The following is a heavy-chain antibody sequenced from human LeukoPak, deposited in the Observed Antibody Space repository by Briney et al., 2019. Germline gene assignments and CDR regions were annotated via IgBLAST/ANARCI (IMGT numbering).Heavy chain of an antibody. J-gene: IGHJ3*02. D-gene: IGHD6-19*01. CDR1: GFTFSRYG. CDR3: ARDRSPEQWLVVGAFDI. V-gene: IGHV3-30*02. CDR2: IRYDGSIK. Sequence: SGGSLRLSCAASGFTFSRYGIHWVRQAPGKGLEWVAFIRYDGSIKYFADSVKGRFTISRDNSKNTLYLQMNSLRPEDTAVYYCARDRSPEQWLVVGAFDIWGQGTMVTVSP.